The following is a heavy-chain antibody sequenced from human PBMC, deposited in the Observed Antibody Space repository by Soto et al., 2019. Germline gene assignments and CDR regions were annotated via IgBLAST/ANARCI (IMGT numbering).Heavy chain of an antibody. CDR1: GGTFSSYA. J-gene: IGHJ4*02. D-gene: IGHD2-15*01. CDR3: SINREGCSGGSCYSFSAYYFDY. Sequence: SVKVSCKASGGTFSSYAISWVRQAPGQGLEWMGGIIPIFGTANYAQKFQGRVTITADESTSTAYMELSSLRSEDTAVYYCSINREGCSGGSCYSFSAYYFDYWGQGTLVTVSS. CDR2: IIPIFGTA. V-gene: IGHV1-69*13.